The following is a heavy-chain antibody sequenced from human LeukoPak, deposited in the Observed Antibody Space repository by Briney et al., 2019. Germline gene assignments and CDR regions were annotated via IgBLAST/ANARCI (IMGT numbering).Heavy chain of an antibody. Sequence: GGFLRLSCAASGFTFSSYAMHWVRQAPGKGLEWVAVISYDGSNKYYADSVKGRFTISRDNSKNTLYLQMNSLRAEDTAVYYCARDSPSHIVVVVAATRGLPDYWGQGTLVTVSS. J-gene: IGHJ4*02. V-gene: IGHV3-30-3*01. CDR2: ISYDGSNK. D-gene: IGHD2-15*01. CDR3: ARDSPSHIVVVVAATRGLPDY. CDR1: GFTFSSYA.